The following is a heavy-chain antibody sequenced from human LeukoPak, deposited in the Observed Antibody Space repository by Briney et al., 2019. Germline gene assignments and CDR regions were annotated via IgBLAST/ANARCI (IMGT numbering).Heavy chain of an antibody. J-gene: IGHJ3*02. CDR2: ICYDGSNK. Sequence: GGPLRLSCAASGFTFSSYGMHWVRQAPGKGLEGVAVICYDGSNKYYADSVKGRFTISRDNSKNTLYLQMNSLRAEDTAVYYCARVTYDYGDYVGGGDAFDIWGQGTMVTVSS. CDR1: GFTFSSYG. V-gene: IGHV3-33*01. CDR3: ARVTYDYGDYVGGGDAFDI. D-gene: IGHD4-17*01.